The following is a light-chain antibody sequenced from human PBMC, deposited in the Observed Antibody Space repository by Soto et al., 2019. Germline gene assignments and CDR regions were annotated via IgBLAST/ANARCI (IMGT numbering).Light chain of an antibody. V-gene: IGKV1-16*01. CDR1: QDISNF. CDR3: QQYRSYPLT. CDR2: AAS. J-gene: IGKJ4*01. Sequence: IQMTQSPSSLSASVGDRVTITCRASQDISNFLTWFQQKPGKAPKAVIYAASTLLSGAPSRFSGSGYGTDFTLPISSLQPEDFATYYCQQYRSYPLTFGGGTKVEI.